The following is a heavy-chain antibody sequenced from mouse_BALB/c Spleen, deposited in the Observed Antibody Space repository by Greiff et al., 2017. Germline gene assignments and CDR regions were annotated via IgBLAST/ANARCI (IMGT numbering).Heavy chain of an antibody. CDR2: IDPSDSYT. Sequence: VQLQQPGAELVKPGASVKMSCKASGYTFTSYWMHWVKQRPGQGLEWIGVIDPSDSYTSYNQKFKGKATLTVDTSSSAAYMQLSSLTSEDSAVYYCTRAYYSSSYVDYWGQGTTLTVSS. CDR3: TRAYYSSSYVDY. CDR1: GYTFTSYW. V-gene: IGHV1S127*01. J-gene: IGHJ2*01. D-gene: IGHD1-1*01.